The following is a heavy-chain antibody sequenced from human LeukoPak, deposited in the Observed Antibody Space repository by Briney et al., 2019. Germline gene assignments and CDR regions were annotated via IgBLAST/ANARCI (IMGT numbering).Heavy chain of an antibody. CDR1: DESFSGYY. V-gene: IGHV4-34*01. D-gene: IGHD3-3*01. CDR2: INHSGST. Sequence: SETLSLTCDVYDESFSGYYWSWIRQSPGKGLEWIGEINHSGSTNYNPSLKSRVTISVDTSKNQFSLKLSSVTAADTAVYYCARELVDYDFWSGYYPKYYFDYWGQGTLVTVSS. J-gene: IGHJ4*02. CDR3: ARELVDYDFWSGYYPKYYFDY.